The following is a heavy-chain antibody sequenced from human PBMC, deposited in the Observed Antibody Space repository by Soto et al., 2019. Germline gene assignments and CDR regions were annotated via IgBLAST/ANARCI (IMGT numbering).Heavy chain of an antibody. V-gene: IGHV3-73*01. D-gene: IGHD2-15*01. CDR2: IRSKANSYAT. CDR1: GFTFSGSA. Sequence: GGSLRLSCAASGFTFSGSAMHWVRQASGKGLEWVGRIRSKANSYATAYAASVKGRFTISRDDSKNTAYLQMNSLKTEDTAVYYCTRHAVVAATPYYYSGMDVWGQGTTVTVSS. CDR3: TRHAVVAATPYYYSGMDV. J-gene: IGHJ6*02.